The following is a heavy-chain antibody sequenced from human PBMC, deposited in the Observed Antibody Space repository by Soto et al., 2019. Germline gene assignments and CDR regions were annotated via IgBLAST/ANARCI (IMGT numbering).Heavy chain of an antibody. CDR1: GFTFSSCA. CDR2: VTHDGSLY. CDR3: MKDCSDTWSFDY. J-gene: IGHJ4*02. Sequence: QVQLVESGGGVVQPGRSLRLSCVASGFTFSSCAMHWVRQVPGKGLEWLAVVTHDGSLYPYADSVKGRFSISRDNSRKTRYQQTTTLRPEDTALHYRMKDCSDTWSFDYWGQGTLVTVSS. V-gene: IGHV3-30*18. D-gene: IGHD2-21*01.